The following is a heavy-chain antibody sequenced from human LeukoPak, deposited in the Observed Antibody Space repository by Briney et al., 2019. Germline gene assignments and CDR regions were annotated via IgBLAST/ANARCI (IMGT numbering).Heavy chain of an antibody. Sequence: GGSLRLSCAASGFTFSSYAMHWVRQAPGKGLEWVAVISYDGSNKYYADSVKGRFTISRDNSKNTLYLQMNSLRAEDTAVYYCAKDQRSPYDILTGSLYYWGQGTLVTVSS. CDR1: GFTFSSYA. J-gene: IGHJ4*02. CDR3: AKDQRSPYDILTGSLYY. D-gene: IGHD3-9*01. V-gene: IGHV3-30*04. CDR2: ISYDGSNK.